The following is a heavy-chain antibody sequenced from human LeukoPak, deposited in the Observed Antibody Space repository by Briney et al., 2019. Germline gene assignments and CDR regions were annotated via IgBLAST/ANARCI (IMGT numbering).Heavy chain of an antibody. J-gene: IGHJ4*02. D-gene: IGHD3-22*01. V-gene: IGHV3-30*18. Sequence: GGSLRLSCAASGFTVSSYGMHWVRQAPGKGLEWVAVISYDGSNKYYADSVKGRFTISRDNSKNTLYLQMNSLRAEDTAVYYCAKGRRYYDSSGYFDYWGQGTLVTVSS. CDR1: GFTVSSYG. CDR3: AKGRRYYDSSGYFDY. CDR2: ISYDGSNK.